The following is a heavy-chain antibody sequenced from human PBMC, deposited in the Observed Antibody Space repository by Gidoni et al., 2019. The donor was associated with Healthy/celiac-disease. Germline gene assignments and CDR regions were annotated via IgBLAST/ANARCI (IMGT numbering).Heavy chain of an antibody. D-gene: IGHD3-22*01. CDR3: AKGYYDSSGYSAFDY. Sequence: EVQLLESGGGLVQPGGSLGLSCAASGFTFSSYAMSWVRQAPGKGLEWVSAISGSGGSTYYSDSVKGRFTISRDNSKNTLYLQMNSLRAEDTAVYYCAKGYYDSSGYSAFDYWGQGTLVTVSS. CDR2: ISGSGGST. CDR1: GFTFSSYA. V-gene: IGHV3-23*01. J-gene: IGHJ4*02.